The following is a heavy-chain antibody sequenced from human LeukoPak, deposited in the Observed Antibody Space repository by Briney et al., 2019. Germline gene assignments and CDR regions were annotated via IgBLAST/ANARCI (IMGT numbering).Heavy chain of an antibody. CDR3: AREEVPDIVVVPAVSDAFDI. V-gene: IGHV1-69*06. D-gene: IGHD2-2*01. J-gene: IGHJ3*02. CDR1: GGTFSSYA. CDR2: IIPIFGTA. Sequence: ASVKVSCKASGGTFSSYAISWVRQAPGQGLEWMGGIIPIFGTANYAQKFQGRVTITADKSTSTAYMELSSLRSEDTAVYYCAREEVPDIVVVPAVSDAFDIWGQGTMVTVSS.